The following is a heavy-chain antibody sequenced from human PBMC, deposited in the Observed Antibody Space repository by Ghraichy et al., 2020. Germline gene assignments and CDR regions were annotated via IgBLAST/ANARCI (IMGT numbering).Heavy chain of an antibody. D-gene: IGHD4-17*01. CDR2: IYYSGST. J-gene: IGHJ4*02. CDR3: ARRMYGDYDFDY. CDR1: GGSISSSSYY. Sequence: SETLSLTCTVSGGSISSSSYYWGWIRQPPGKGLEWIGSIYYSGSTYYNPSLKSRVTISVDTSKNQFSLKLSSVTAADTAVYYCARRMYGDYDFDYWGRGTLVTVSS. V-gene: IGHV4-39*01.